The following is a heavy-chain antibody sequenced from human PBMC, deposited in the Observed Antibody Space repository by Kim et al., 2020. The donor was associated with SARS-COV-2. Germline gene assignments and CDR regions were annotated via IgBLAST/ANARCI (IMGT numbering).Heavy chain of an antibody. V-gene: IGHV3-7*03. CDR3: ARGSDSNGWYFDK. CDR2: IKQDGSAK. D-gene: IGHD6-19*01. Sequence: GGSLRLSCAASGFTFSNYWMTWVRQAPGKGLECVSVIKQDGSAKYSVDSVKGRFTISRDNANNALFLQMNSLRVEDTAVYYCARGSDSNGWYFDKWGQGTLVTVSS. J-gene: IGHJ4*02. CDR1: GFTFSNYW.